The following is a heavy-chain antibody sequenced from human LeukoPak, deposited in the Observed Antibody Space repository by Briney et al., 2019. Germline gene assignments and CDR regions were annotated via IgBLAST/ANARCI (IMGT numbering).Heavy chain of an antibody. Sequence: GGSLRLSCAASGFTFSSYGMHWVRQAPGKGLEWVAVIWYDGSNKYYADFVKGRFTISRDNSKNTLYLQMNSLRAEDTAVYYCAGAPSYGGKNYYYYGMDVWGQGTTVTVSS. CDR3: AGAPSYGGKNYYYYGMDV. J-gene: IGHJ6*02. V-gene: IGHV3-33*01. CDR2: IWYDGSNK. CDR1: GFTFSSYG. D-gene: IGHD4-23*01.